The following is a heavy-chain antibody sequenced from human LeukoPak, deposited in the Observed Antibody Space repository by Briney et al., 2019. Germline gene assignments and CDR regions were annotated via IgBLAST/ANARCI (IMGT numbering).Heavy chain of an antibody. J-gene: IGHJ4*02. D-gene: IGHD3-22*01. CDR1: GGSISSGGYY. CDR2: IIYTGGS. CDR3: ASSSPQYFDTSGYPLLFDY. V-gene: IGHV4-31*03. Sequence: KTSETLSLTCTVSGGSISSGGYYWSWLRQHPGKGLDWMGYIIYTGGSYSHPSLRSRVIISVDTSKNHFSLKLSSVTAADTAVYYCASSSPQYFDTSGYPLLFDYWGQGTLVTVSS.